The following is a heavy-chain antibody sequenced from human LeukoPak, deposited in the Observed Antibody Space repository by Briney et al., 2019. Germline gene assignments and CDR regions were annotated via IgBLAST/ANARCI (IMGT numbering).Heavy chain of an antibody. V-gene: IGHV3-23*01. CDR1: GFTFSSYA. D-gene: IGHD2-2*01. J-gene: IGHJ5*02. CDR3: ARELRYCSSTSCLDWFDP. Sequence: GGSLRLSCVASGFTFSSYALSWVRQAPGKGLEWVSGISGSGGSTDYADSVKGRFTISRDNSKNTLYLQMNSLRAEDTAVYYCARELRYCSSTSCLDWFDPWGQGTLVTVSS. CDR2: ISGSGGST.